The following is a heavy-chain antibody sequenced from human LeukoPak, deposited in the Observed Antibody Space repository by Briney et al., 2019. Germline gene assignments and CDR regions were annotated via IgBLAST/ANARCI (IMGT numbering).Heavy chain of an antibody. V-gene: IGHV3-21*01. J-gene: IGHJ4*02. CDR3: ARRGIAVAGTGALDY. Sequence: KPGGSLRLSCAASGFTFSSYSMNWVRQAPGKGLEWVSSISSSSSYIYYADSVKGRFTTSRDNAKNSLYLQMNSLRAEDTAVYYCARRGIAVAGTGALDYWGQGTLVTVSS. CDR2: ISSSSSYI. D-gene: IGHD6-19*01. CDR1: GFTFSSYS.